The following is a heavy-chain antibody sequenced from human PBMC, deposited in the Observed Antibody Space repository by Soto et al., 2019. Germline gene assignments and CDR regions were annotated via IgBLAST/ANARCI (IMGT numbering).Heavy chain of an antibody. CDR3: ASRPAYISGKDY. J-gene: IGHJ4*02. D-gene: IGHD3-3*02. CDR1: GDSISSNTW. CDR2: IYHSGKT. Sequence: QVQLQESGPGLVKPSETLSLTCPVSGDSISSNTWWSWVRQSPGKGLEWIGEIYHSGKTNYKASLKSRVTISIDKSKNQLSLNLTSVTAADTAVYYCASRPAYISGKDYWGQGTLVTVSS. V-gene: IGHV4-4*02.